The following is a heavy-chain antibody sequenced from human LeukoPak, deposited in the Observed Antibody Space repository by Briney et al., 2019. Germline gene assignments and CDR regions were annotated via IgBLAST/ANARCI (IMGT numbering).Heavy chain of an antibody. D-gene: IGHD3-9*01. J-gene: IGHJ4*02. CDR2: IYYSGGT. CDR3: ARGAYYDILTGYYNVYPFDY. CDR1: GGAISSYY. V-gene: IGHV4-59*01. Sequence: PSETLSLTCTVSGGAISSYYWSWIRQPPGKGLEWIGYIYYSGGTNYNPSLKSRVTISVDTSKNQFSLKLSSVTAADTAVYYCARGAYYDILTGYYNVYPFDYWGQGTLVTVSS.